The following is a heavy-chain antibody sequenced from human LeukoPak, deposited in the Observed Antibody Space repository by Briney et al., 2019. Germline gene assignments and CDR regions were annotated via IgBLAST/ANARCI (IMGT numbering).Heavy chain of an antibody. CDR3: ATGIAVAGDFDY. J-gene: IGHJ4*02. D-gene: IGHD6-19*01. CDR2: FDTEDGET. CDR1: GNTPTELS. V-gene: IGHV1-24*01. Sequence: APVKVSCKVSGNTPTELSIHWVRQAPGKRLEWMGGFDTEDGETIYAQKFQGRVTMTEDTSTDTAYMELSSLRSEDTAVYYCATGIAVAGDFDYWGQGTLVTVSS.